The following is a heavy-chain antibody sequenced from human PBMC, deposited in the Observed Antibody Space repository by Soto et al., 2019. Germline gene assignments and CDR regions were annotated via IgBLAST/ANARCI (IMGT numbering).Heavy chain of an antibody. CDR3: AALRPYYYDSSGYYFNAFDI. CDR1: GFTFTSSA. V-gene: IGHV1-58*01. D-gene: IGHD3-22*01. Sequence: AASVKVSCKASGFTFTSSAVQWVRQARGQRLEWIGWIVVGSGNTNYAQKFQERVTITRDMSTSTAYMELSSLRSEDTAVYYCAALRPYYYDSSGYYFNAFDIWGQGTMVTVSS. CDR2: IVVGSGNT. J-gene: IGHJ3*02.